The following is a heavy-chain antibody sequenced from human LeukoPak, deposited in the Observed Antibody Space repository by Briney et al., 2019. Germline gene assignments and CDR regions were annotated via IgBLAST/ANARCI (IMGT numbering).Heavy chain of an antibody. V-gene: IGHV4-34*01. CDR2: INHSGST. Sequence: SETLSLTCAVYGGSFSGYYWSWIRQPPGKGLEGIGEINHSGSTNYNPSLKSRVTISVDTSKNQFSLKLSSVTAADTAVYYCARGYYDFWSGYPWLDYWGQGTLVTVSS. CDR1: GGSFSGYY. CDR3: ARGYYDFWSGYPWLDY. J-gene: IGHJ4*02. D-gene: IGHD3-3*01.